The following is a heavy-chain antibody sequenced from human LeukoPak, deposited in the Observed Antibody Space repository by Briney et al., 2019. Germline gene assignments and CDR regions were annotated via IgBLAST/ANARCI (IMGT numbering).Heavy chain of an antibody. CDR1: GFTFSRYS. V-gene: IGHV3-48*01. D-gene: IGHD1-26*01. Sequence: GGSLRLSCAASGFTFSRYSMNWVRQAPGKGLEWVLYISSSSNTRYNAGSVKARFTITRDKAKNSLYLQMNSLRAEDTAVHYCARDQRGSYCFDYWGQRTLVTVSS. J-gene: IGHJ4*02. CDR3: ARDQRGSYCFDY. CDR2: ISSSSNTR.